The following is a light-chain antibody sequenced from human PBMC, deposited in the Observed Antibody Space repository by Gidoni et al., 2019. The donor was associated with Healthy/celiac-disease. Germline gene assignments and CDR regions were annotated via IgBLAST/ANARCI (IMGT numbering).Light chain of an antibody. V-gene: IGKV4-1*01. CDR2: WAS. Sequence: DIVMTQSPDSLAVSLGERATSNCKSSQSVLYSSNNKNYLALYQQKPGQPPKLLIYWASTRESGVPDRFSGSGSGTDFTLTISSLQAEDVAVYYCQQYYSTPRTFGQGTKVEIK. CDR3: QQYYSTPRT. J-gene: IGKJ1*01. CDR1: QSVLYSSNNKNY.